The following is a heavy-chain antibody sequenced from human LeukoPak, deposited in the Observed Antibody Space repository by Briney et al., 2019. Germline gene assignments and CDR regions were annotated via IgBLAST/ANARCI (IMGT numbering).Heavy chain of an antibody. CDR3: ARRDYYDSSGYSFAFDI. CDR1: GGSISSYY. Sequence: SETLPLTCTVSGGSISSYYWSWIRQPPGKGLEWIGYIYTSGSTNYNPSLMSRVTISVDTSKNQFSLKLSSVTAADTAVYYCARRDYYDSSGYSFAFDIWGQGTMVTVSS. J-gene: IGHJ3*02. D-gene: IGHD3-22*01. V-gene: IGHV4-4*09. CDR2: IYTSGST.